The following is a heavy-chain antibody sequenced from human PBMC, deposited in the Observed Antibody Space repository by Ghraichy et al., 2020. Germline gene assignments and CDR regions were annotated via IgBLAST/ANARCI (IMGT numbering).Heavy chain of an antibody. V-gene: IGHV4-39*01. Sequence: SETLSLTCTVSGGSISSSSYYWGWIRQPPGKGLEWIGSIYYSGSTYYNPSLKSRVTISVDTSKNQFSLKLSSVTAADTAVYYCARQAGRELLLYYFDYWGQGTLVTVSS. J-gene: IGHJ4*02. D-gene: IGHD1-26*01. CDR1: GGSISSSSYY. CDR3: ARQAGRELLLYYFDY. CDR2: IYYSGST.